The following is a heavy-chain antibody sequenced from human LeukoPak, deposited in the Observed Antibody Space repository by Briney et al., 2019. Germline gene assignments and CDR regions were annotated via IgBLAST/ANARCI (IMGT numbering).Heavy chain of an antibody. V-gene: IGHV3-13*01. D-gene: IGHD5-12*01. Sequence: GGSLRLSCAASGFTFSSYDMHWVRQATGKGLEWVSAIGTAGDTYYPGSVKGRFTISRENTKNSLYLQMNSLRAGDTAVYYCARDRRDGSNYYYYGMDVWGQGTTVTVSS. CDR3: ARDRRDGSNYYYYGMDV. CDR1: GFTFSSYD. J-gene: IGHJ6*02. CDR2: IGTAGDT.